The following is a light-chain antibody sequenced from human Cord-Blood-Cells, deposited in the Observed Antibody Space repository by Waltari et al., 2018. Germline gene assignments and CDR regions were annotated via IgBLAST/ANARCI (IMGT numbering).Light chain of an antibody. CDR3: QQRLNLPP. Sequence: EIVLTQSPATLSLSPGERATLSCRASQSVSSYLAWYQQKPGQAPRLLIYDASNTATAIPASFSGSRSRTPFTLAISSLEPEDFAVYYCQQRLNLPPVGGGPNVEIQ. CDR2: DAS. V-gene: IGKV3-11*01. CDR1: QSVSSY. J-gene: IGKJ4*01.